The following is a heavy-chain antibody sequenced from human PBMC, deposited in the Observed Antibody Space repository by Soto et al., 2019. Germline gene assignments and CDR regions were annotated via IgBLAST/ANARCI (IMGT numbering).Heavy chain of an antibody. V-gene: IGHV3-23*01. CDR3: AKNSIVVVPAVSQTYDY. Sequence: GGSLRLSCAASGFTFSSYAMSWVRQAPGKGLEWVSAISGSGGSTYYADSVKGRFTISRDNSKNTLYLQMNSLRAEDTAVYYCAKNSIVVVPAVSQTYDYWGQGTLVTVSS. CDR2: ISGSGGST. CDR1: GFTFSSYA. D-gene: IGHD2-2*01. J-gene: IGHJ4*02.